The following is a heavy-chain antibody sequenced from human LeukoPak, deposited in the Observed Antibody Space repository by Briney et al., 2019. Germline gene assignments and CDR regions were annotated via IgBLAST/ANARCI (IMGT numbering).Heavy chain of an antibody. Sequence: PGGSLRLSCAASGFTFSSYGMHWVRQAPGQGLEWMGWINPNSGGTNYAQKFQGRVTMTRDTSISTAYMELSRLRSDDTAVYYCARGRWIQLWLRSTRWFDPWGQGTLVTVSS. D-gene: IGHD5-18*01. CDR2: INPNSGGT. CDR3: ARGRWIQLWLRSTRWFDP. J-gene: IGHJ5*02. CDR1: GFTFSSYG. V-gene: IGHV1-2*02.